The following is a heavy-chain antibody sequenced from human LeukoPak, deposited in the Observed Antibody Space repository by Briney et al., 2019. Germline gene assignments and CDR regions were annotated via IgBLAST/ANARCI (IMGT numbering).Heavy chain of an antibody. CDR3: ASVRDCSGGSCYWVDY. J-gene: IGHJ4*02. CDR1: GGSFSGYY. Sequence: SETLSLTCAVYGGSFSGYYWSWIRQPPGKGLEWIGYIYYSGSTNYNPSLKSRVTISVDTSKNQFSLKLSSETAADTAVYYCASVRDCSGGSCYWVDYWGQGTLVTVSS. D-gene: IGHD2-15*01. CDR2: IYYSGST. V-gene: IGHV4-59*08.